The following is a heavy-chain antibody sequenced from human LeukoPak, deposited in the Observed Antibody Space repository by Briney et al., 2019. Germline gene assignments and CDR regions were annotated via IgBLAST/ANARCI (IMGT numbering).Heavy chain of an antibody. CDR3: ARDGKYNRSPGFDP. Sequence: SETLSFTCTVPGGAISRDDDYCGCLRLHPRKDLGWNGYVFHSGNTDYNPSLESRISISVDTSKNQFSLKLTSVTAADTAVYYCARDGKYNRSPGFDPWGQGTLVTVSS. CDR1: GGAISRDDDY. CDR2: VFHSGNT. V-gene: IGHV4-31*03. J-gene: IGHJ5*02. D-gene: IGHD6-6*01.